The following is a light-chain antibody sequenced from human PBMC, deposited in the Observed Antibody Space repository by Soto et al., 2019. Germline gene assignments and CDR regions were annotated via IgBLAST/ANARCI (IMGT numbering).Light chain of an antibody. CDR3: QSYDRTLSGFLV. CDR2: GNS. Sequence: QLVLTQPPSVSGTPGQRVTIPCTGSRSNIGAGYDVHWYQQHPGTAPTLLIYGNSNRPSGVPDRFSGSKSGTSASLAITGLQAADEADYYCQSYDRTLSGFLVVGGGTKLTVL. CDR1: RSNIGAGYD. V-gene: IGLV1-40*01. J-gene: IGLJ2*01.